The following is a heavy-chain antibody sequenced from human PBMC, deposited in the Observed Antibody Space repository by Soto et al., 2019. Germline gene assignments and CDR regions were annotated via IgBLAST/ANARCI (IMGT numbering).Heavy chain of an antibody. Sequence: QVQLQESGPGLVKPSETLSLTCTVSGGSVSSGSYYWSWIRQPPGKGLEWIGYIYSRGSTNYNPSLKSRVNLAVDTSKNQFSLKMSCLTAADTAVYYCARDRRAARPTAGGCDYYYYDMDVWGQGTTVTVSS. D-gene: IGHD6-6*01. V-gene: IGHV4-61*01. CDR1: GGSVSSGSYY. CDR3: ARDRRAARPTAGGCDYYYYDMDV. CDR2: IYSRGST. J-gene: IGHJ6*02.